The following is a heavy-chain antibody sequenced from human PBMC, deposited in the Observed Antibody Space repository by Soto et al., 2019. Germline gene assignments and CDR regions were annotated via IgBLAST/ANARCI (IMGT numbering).Heavy chain of an antibody. D-gene: IGHD3-3*01. CDR2: IRSKAYGGTT. J-gene: IGHJ4*02. V-gene: IGHV3-49*03. CDR1: GFTFGDYA. Sequence: GGSLRLSCTASGFTFGDYAMSWFRQAPGKGLEWVGFIRSKAYGGTTEYAASVKGRFTISRDDSKSIAYLQMNSLKTEDTAVYYCTRKLDSYYDFWSGYYKEEYYFDYWGQGTLVTVSS. CDR3: TRKLDSYYDFWSGYYKEEYYFDY.